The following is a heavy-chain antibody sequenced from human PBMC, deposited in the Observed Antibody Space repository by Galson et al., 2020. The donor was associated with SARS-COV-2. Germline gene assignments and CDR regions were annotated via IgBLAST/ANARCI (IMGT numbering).Heavy chain of an antibody. CDR2: NYYSGTT. J-gene: IGHJ2*01. CDR1: GGSITTTSYF. Sequence: SETLSLTCTVSGGSITTTSYFWGWIRQPPGKGREWIGNNYYSGTTYYNPSRRSPVTISVDTSTNQISLKVNSVTAADTAVYYCARRGGTVTTQHFELWGRGTLVTVSS. D-gene: IGHD4-17*01. V-gene: IGHV4-39*01. CDR3: ARRGGTVTTQHFEL.